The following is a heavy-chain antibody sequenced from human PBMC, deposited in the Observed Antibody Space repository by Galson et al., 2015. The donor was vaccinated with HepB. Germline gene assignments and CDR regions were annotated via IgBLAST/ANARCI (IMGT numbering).Heavy chain of an antibody. CDR2: IDSAGSGT. CDR1: GFTLGSYW. Sequence: SLRLSCAASGFTLGSYWMHWVRQVPGKGLVWVSRIDSAGSGTSYVDSVKGRFTISRDSAKNTLYLQMNSLRADDTAVYYCATLNLIGPDSWGQGTLVTVSP. D-gene: IGHD2-8*01. CDR3: ATLNLIGPDS. V-gene: IGHV3-74*01. J-gene: IGHJ4*02.